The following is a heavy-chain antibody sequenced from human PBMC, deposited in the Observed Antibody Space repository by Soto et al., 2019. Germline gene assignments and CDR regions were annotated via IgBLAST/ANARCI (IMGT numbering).Heavy chain of an antibody. CDR1: GFTFSTYA. V-gene: IGHV3-64D*08. J-gene: IGHJ4*02. D-gene: IGHD1-26*01. CDR3: VKDYSGQG. CDR2: ISSNGGIT. Sequence: GGSLRLSCSASGFTFSTYAMHWVRQAPGKGLECVSAISSNGGITSYAASVKGRFTISRDNSKNTLDLQMSSLRVEDTAVYYCVKDYSGQGWGQGTLVTVSS.